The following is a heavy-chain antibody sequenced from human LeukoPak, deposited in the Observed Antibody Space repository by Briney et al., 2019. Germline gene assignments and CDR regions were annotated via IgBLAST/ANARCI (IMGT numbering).Heavy chain of an antibody. D-gene: IGHD3-10*01. CDR1: GYTFTSYD. CDR3: ATQLFYGSGSYYYFDY. V-gene: IGHV1-8*01. J-gene: IGHJ4*02. Sequence: ASVKVSCTASGYTFTSYDINWVRQATGQGLEWMGWMNPNSGNTGYAQKFQGRVTMTRNTSISTAYMELSSLRSEDTAVYYCATQLFYGSGSYYYFDYWGQGTLVTVSS. CDR2: MNPNSGNT.